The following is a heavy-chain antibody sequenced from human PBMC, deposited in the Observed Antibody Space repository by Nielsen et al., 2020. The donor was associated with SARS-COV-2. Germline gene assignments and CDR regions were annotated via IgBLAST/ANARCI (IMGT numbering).Heavy chain of an antibody. Sequence: WIRQPPGKGLEWIGRIYTSGSTNYNPSLKSRVTISVDTSKNQFSLKLSSVTAADTAVYYCARGYYYYYGMDVWGQGTTVTVSS. CDR3: ARGYYYYYGMDV. CDR2: IYTSGST. J-gene: IGHJ6*02. V-gene: IGHV4-61*02.